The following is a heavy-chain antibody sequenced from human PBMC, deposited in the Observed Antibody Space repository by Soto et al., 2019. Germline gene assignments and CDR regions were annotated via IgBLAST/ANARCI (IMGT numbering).Heavy chain of an antibody. CDR2: IIPILGIA. J-gene: IGHJ4*02. CDR1: GGTFSSYT. V-gene: IGHV1-69*02. D-gene: IGHD2-2*01. CDR3: ASRRVVVPAAPFDY. Sequence: QVQLVQSGAEVKKPGSSVKVSCKASGGTFSSYTISWVRQAPGQGLEWMGRIIPILGIANYAQKFQGRVTITADKSTSTAYMELSSLRSEDTAVYYWASRRVVVPAAPFDYWGQGTLVTVSS.